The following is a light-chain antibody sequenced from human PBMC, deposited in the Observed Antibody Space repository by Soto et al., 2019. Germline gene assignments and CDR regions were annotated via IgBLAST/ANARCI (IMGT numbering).Light chain of an antibody. V-gene: IGKV3-20*01. J-gene: IGKJ2*01. CDR2: DTS. Sequence: EIELTQSPGSLSLSPGERVTLSCRASQSVGNNHFAWYQQRHGQAPRLLIYDTSTRAIGIPDRFSGSGSGTDFTLSISRREPEDFAVYYCQQYGRSPLYAFGQGTRLEIK. CDR3: QQYGRSPLYA. CDR1: QSVGNNH.